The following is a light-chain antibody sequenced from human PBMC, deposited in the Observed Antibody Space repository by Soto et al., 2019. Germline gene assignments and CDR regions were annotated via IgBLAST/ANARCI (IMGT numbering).Light chain of an antibody. CDR2: AAS. CDR1: QGISSY. J-gene: IGKJ1*01. V-gene: IGKV1-9*01. Sequence: DIQLTQSPSFLSASVGDRVTITCRASQGISSYLAWYQQKPGKAPKLLIYAASILQSGVPSRFSGSGSGTEFTLTISSLQPEDFATYYCQQLNSYPRTFGQGTKVEI. CDR3: QQLNSYPRT.